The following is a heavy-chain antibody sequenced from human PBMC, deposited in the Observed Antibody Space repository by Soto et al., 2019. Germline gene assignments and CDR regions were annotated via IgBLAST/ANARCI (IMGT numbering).Heavy chain of an antibody. CDR1: GFTFSSYG. Sequence: GGSLRLSCAASGFTFSSYGMHWVRQAPGKGLEWVAVISYDGSNKYYADSVKGRFTISRDNSKNTLYLQMNSLRAEDTAVYYCAKGASYGTKAPTDYWGQGTLVTVS. D-gene: IGHD5-18*01. J-gene: IGHJ4*02. CDR2: ISYDGSNK. CDR3: AKGASYGTKAPTDY. V-gene: IGHV3-30*18.